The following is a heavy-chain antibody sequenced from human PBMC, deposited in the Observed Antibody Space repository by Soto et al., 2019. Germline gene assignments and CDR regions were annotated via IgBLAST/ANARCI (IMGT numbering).Heavy chain of an antibody. Sequence: GGSLRLSCAASGFRFSNYGMHWVRQAPGKGLEWVAVISYDGGNKYYADSVKGRFTISKDNSKSTLFLQMNSLRVEDTAVYYCAKATDFNVYNWIDPWGQGTLVTVSS. V-gene: IGHV3-30*18. CDR1: GFRFSNYG. J-gene: IGHJ5*02. CDR2: ISYDGGNK. CDR3: AKATDFNVYNWIDP. D-gene: IGHD2-21*02.